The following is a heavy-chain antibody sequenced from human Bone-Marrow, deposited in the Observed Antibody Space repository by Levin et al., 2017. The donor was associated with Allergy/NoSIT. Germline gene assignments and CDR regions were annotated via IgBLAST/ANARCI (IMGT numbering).Heavy chain of an antibody. Sequence: SETLSLTCSVSGTSMSSYYWSWIRQSPGNGLEWIGYIYTTSGKANYNPSLSSRVSISADTSKNQFSLDLASVTAADTAVYFCAKLAITVGGIYASDAWGQGTLVTVSA. J-gene: IGHJ4*02. D-gene: IGHD3-16*01. CDR1: GTSMSSYY. V-gene: IGHV4-4*08. CDR2: IYTTSGKA. CDR3: AKLAITVGGIYASDA.